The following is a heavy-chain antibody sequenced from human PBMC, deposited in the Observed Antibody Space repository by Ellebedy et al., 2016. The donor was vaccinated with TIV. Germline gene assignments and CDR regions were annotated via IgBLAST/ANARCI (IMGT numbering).Heavy chain of an antibody. CDR3: ARTDPWQPIDD. Sequence: MPSETLSLTCSVSGGSVSSTRYYWAWIRQPPGKGLEYIGSVYYSGSPYYHPSFKSRVTLSADPSKNQFSLNLRTVTAADTAVYYCARTDPWQPIDDWGQGILVSVSS. V-gene: IGHV4-39*01. CDR2: VYYSGSP. J-gene: IGHJ4*02. D-gene: IGHD2-21*02. CDR1: GGSVSSTRYY.